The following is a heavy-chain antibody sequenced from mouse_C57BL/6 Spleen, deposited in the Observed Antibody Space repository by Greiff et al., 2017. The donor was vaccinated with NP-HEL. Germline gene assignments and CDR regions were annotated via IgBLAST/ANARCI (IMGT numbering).Heavy chain of an antibody. CDR2: IRSKSSNYAT. J-gene: IGHJ4*01. V-gene: IGHV10-3*01. D-gene: IGHD1-1*01. Sequence: EVQLVESGGGLVQPKGSLNLSCAASGFTFNTYAMHWVRQAPGKGLEWVARIRSKSSNYATYYADSVKDRFTISRDDSQSMLYLQMNNLKTEDTAMYYCVREDGSSPWYAMDYWGQGTSVTVSS. CDR1: GFTFNTYA. CDR3: VREDGSSPWYAMDY.